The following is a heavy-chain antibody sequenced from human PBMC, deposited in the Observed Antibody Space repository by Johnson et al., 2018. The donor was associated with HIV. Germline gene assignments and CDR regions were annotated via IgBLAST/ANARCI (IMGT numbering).Heavy chain of an antibody. J-gene: IGHJ3*02. V-gene: IGHV3-30*18. CDR2: ISYDGSNK. D-gene: IGHD5-18*01. CDR3: AKDLVDTAMDDAFDI. CDR1: GFTFSSYG. Sequence: QMLLVESGGGVVQPGRSLRLSCAASGFTFSSYGMHWVRQAPGKGLEWVAVISYDGSNKYYADSVKGRFTISRYNSKNTLYLQMNSLRAEDTAVYYCAKDLVDTAMDDAFDIWGQGTMVTVSS.